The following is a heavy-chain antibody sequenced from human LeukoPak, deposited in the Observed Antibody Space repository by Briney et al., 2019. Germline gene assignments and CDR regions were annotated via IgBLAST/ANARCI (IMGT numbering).Heavy chain of an antibody. Sequence: PGGSLRLSCAASGFTFSSYWMHWVRQAPGKGLVWVSRINSDGSSTSYADSVKGRFTISRDNAKNTLYLQMNSLRAEDTAVYYCARAPSQDDAFDIWGQGTMVTVSS. CDR1: GFTFSSYW. J-gene: IGHJ3*02. CDR3: ARAPSQDDAFDI. V-gene: IGHV3-74*01. CDR2: INSDGSST.